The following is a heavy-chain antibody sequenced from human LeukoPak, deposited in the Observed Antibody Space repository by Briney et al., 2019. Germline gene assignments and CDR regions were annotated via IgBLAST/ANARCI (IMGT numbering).Heavy chain of an antibody. CDR1: GGSISSYY. CDR3: ARPDYYDSGSYAY. CDR2: IYYSGST. D-gene: IGHD3-10*01. J-gene: IGHJ4*02. Sequence: SETLSLTCTVSGGSISSYYWSWIRQPPGKGLEWIGYIYYSGSTNYNPSLKSRVTISVDTSKNQLSLKLSSVTAADTAVYYCARPDYYDSGSYAYWGQGSLVTVSS. V-gene: IGHV4-59*08.